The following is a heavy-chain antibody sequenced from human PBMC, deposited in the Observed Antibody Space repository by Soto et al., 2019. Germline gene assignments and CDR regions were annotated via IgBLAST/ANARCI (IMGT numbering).Heavy chain of an antibody. Sequence: TSVKVSCADSGGTFSSYASSWVRQAPGQGLEWMGGIIPIFGTANYAQKFQGRVTITADESTSTAYMELSSLRSENTAVYYCARGAARLRYYYGMDVWGQGTTVTVSS. D-gene: IGHD6-6*01. J-gene: IGHJ6*02. CDR3: ARGAARLRYYYGMDV. CDR1: GGTFSSYA. CDR2: IIPIFGTA. V-gene: IGHV1-69*13.